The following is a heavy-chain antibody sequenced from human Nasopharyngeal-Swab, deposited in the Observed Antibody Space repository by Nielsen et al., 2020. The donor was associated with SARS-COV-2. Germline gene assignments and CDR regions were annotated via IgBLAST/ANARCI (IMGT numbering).Heavy chain of an antibody. J-gene: IGHJ3*01. Sequence: SETLSLTCTVSGGSISDYYWSWIRQPPGKGLEWVGYIYYSGTTNYNPSLESRVTISIDMSKNQFSLKLYSVTAADTAVYYCARSHNWGGDAFDLWGQGTMVTVSS. CDR3: ARSHNWGGDAFDL. D-gene: IGHD1-1*01. V-gene: IGHV4-59*08. CDR2: IYYSGTT. CDR1: GGSISDYY.